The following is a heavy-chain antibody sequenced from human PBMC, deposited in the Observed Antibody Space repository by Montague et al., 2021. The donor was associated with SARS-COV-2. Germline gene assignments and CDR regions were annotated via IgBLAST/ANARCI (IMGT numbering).Heavy chain of an antibody. CDR3: ARGRQWLVLGQVDY. D-gene: IGHD3-22*01. J-gene: IGHJ4*02. V-gene: IGHV3-30*04. CDR1: GFTSSSHP. Sequence: SLRLSCSASGFTSSSHPMHWVRQAPGNGLEWVAVISFDGSSKYYXDSMKGRLTISRDNSKNTLFLQMNSLRVEDTAVYYCARGRQWLVLGQVDYWGQGTLVTVSS. CDR2: ISFDGSSK.